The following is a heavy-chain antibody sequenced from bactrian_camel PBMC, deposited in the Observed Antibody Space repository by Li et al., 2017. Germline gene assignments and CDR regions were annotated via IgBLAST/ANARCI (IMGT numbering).Heavy chain of an antibody. J-gene: IGHJ6*01. CDR2: IESTGST. D-gene: IGHD2*01. V-gene: IGHV3S53*01. CDR3: AAVAFDCPVRWTTPNFFDY. Sequence: VQLVEYGGGSVQAGGSLRLSCAASAYAYSNYCMGWFHQAPGEQREGVAAIESTGSTSYADSVKGRFSISYDPDAKTLSLQMDSLKPDDSGVYYCAAVAFDCPVRWTTPNFFDYWGQGTQVTVS. CDR1: AYAYSNYC.